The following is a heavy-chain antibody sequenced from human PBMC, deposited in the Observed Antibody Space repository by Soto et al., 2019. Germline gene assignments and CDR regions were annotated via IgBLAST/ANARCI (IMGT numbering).Heavy chain of an antibody. CDR3: ARGIATGQLDP. CDR2: INPDNGNT. V-gene: IGHV1-3*01. CDR1: GYTFTRYT. Sequence: VQLVQSGAEVKQPGASVKISCKASGYTFTRYTMNWVRQAPGQRLEWMGWINPDNGNTKSSQKFQDRVIITRDTSASTAYMDLSSLRSEDTAVYYCARGIATGQLDPWGQGTLVTVSS. D-gene: IGHD2-15*01. J-gene: IGHJ5*02.